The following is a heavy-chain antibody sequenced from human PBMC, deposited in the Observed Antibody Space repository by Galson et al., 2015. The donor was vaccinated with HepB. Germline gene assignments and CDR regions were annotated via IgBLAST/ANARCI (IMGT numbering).Heavy chain of an antibody. J-gene: IGHJ5*02. CDR2: VSPDGRNK. Sequence: SLRLSCAASGFTFKSHSMHWVRQAPGKGLEWAAVVSPDGRNKYYADSVKGRFTISRDNSENTLYLQMDGLRPEGTAIYHCARKAVVTPDYTWFDPWGQGTLVTVSS. CDR1: GFTFKSHS. CDR3: ARKAVVTPDYTWFDP. V-gene: IGHV3-30*05. D-gene: IGHD4-11*01.